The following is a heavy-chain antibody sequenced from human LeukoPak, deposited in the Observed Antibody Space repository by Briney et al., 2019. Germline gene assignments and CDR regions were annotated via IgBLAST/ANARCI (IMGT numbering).Heavy chain of an antibody. CDR2: ISAYNGNT. CDR3: ASMGATKLLNAFDI. CDR1: GYTFTSYG. Sequence: ASVKVSCTASGYTFTSYGISWVRQAPGQGLEWMGWISAYNGNTNYAQKLQGRVTMTTDTSTSTAYMELRSLRSDDTAVYYCASMGATKLLNAFDIWGQGTMVTVSS. J-gene: IGHJ3*02. D-gene: IGHD1-26*01. V-gene: IGHV1-18*01.